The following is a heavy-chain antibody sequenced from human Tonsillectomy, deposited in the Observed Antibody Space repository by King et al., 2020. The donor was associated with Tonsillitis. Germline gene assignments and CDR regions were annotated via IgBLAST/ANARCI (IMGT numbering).Heavy chain of an antibody. CDR2: IRYDGSNK. CDR3: AKAPTAGIVMVITTYFDY. V-gene: IGHV3-30*02. CDR1: GFTFSSYG. Sequence: VQLVESGGGVVQPGGSLRLSCGASGFTFSSYGMHWVRQAPGKGLEWVAFIRYDGSNKYYADSVKGRFTISRDNSKNTLSLQMNILRVEDTAVYYCAKAPTAGIVMVITTYFDYWGQGTLVAVSS. J-gene: IGHJ4*02. D-gene: IGHD3-22*01.